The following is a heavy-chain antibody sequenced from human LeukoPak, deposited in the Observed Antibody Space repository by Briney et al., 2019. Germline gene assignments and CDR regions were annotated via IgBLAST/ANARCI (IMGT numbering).Heavy chain of an antibody. D-gene: IGHD3-16*01. V-gene: IGHV4-31*03. J-gene: IGHJ3*02. CDR1: GGSISSGGYY. CDR2: IYYSGST. CDR3: ARDAEGGGAFDI. Sequence: SGTLSLTCTVSGGSISSGGYYWSWIRQHPGKGLEWIGYIYYSGSTYYNPSLKSRVTISVDTSKNQFSLKLSSVTAADTAVYYCARDAEGGGAFDIWGQGTMVTVSS.